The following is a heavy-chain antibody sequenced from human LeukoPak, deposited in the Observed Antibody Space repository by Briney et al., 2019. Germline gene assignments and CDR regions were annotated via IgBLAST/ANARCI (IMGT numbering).Heavy chain of an antibody. J-gene: IGHJ4*02. V-gene: IGHV1-18*01. CDR2: ISAYNGNT. CDR3: AREGGYSYGFSFDY. Sequence: GASVKVSCKASGYTFTSYGISRVRQAPGQGLEWMGWISAYNGNTNYAQKLQGRVTMTTDTSTSTAHMELRSQRSDDTAVYYCAREGGYSYGFSFDYWGQGTLVTVSS. D-gene: IGHD5-18*01. CDR1: GYTFTSYG.